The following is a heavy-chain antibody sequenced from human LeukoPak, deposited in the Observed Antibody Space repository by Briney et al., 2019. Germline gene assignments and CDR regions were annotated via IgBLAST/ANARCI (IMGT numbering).Heavy chain of an antibody. V-gene: IGHV3-23*01. CDR1: VYTLSSYA. J-gene: IGHJ4*02. CDR3: AKVPRDCGGGSCYAGYFEY. Sequence: GGSLRLSCAVSVYTLSSYAVSWVRDAPGKGLEWVSDISGRGGNTYYADSVRGGFTTSRDNTKNTLYLQMNSLRAEDTAVYYCAKVPRDCGGGSCYAGYFEYWGQGTLVTVSS. CDR2: ISGRGGNT. D-gene: IGHD2-15*01.